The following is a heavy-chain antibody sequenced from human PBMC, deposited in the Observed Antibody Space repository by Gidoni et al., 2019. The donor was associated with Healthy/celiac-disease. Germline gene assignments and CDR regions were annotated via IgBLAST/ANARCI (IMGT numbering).Heavy chain of an antibody. D-gene: IGHD2-2*01. Sequence: QVQLVPSGAEVKKPGASVKVSCKASGYTFTGYYMHWVRQAPGQGLEWMGWINPNSGGTNYAQKFQGRVTMTRDTSISTAYMELSRLRSDDTAVYYCAKGGGDCSSTSCYEGDYYYYYMDVWGKGTTVTVSS. V-gene: IGHV1-2*02. CDR2: INPNSGGT. J-gene: IGHJ6*03. CDR3: AKGGGDCSSTSCYEGDYYYYYMDV. CDR1: GYTFTGYY.